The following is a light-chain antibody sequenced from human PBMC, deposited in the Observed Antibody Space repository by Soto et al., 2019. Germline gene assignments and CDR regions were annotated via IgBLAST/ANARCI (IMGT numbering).Light chain of an antibody. CDR2: DAS. J-gene: IGKJ4*01. CDR1: QSVTSY. V-gene: IGKV3-11*01. Sequence: EIVLTQSPATLSLSPGERATLSCRDSQSVTSYLAWYQQKPGQAPRLLIYDASNRATGIPARFSGSGSGADFTLTISSLEPEDFAIYYCQQRSKWPLTFGGGTKVEI. CDR3: QQRSKWPLT.